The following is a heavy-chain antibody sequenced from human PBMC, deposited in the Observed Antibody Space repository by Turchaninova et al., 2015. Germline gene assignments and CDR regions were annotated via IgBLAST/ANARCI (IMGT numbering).Heavy chain of an antibody. CDR1: GYSIRRTYY. Sequence: QVQLQESGPGLVKPSETLSLTCTVSGYSIRRTYYWGWIRPPPGKGLVWIGRIYHSGSTYYNPSLKSRVTISVDTSENQLSLKLTSVTAADTAVYFCARRLVCGSGWCDAFDIWGQGTMVTVSS. CDR3: ARRLVCGSGWCDAFDI. V-gene: IGHV4-38-2*02. CDR2: IYHSGST. D-gene: IGHD6-19*01. J-gene: IGHJ3*02.